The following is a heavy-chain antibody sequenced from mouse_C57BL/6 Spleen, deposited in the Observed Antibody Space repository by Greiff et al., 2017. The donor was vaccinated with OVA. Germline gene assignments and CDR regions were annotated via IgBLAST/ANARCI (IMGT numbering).Heavy chain of an antibody. CDR1: GYTFTSYW. D-gene: IGHD1-1*01. J-gene: IGHJ4*01. Sequence: QVQLQQPGAELVKPGASVKLSCKASGYTFTSYWMHWVKQRPGRGLEWIGRIDRNSGGTKYTEKFKSKATLTVDKPSSTAYMQLSSLTSVDSAVYYCASSTNYGCYYAMDYWGQGTSVTVSS. CDR2: IDRNSGGT. V-gene: IGHV1-72*01. CDR3: ASSTNYGCYYAMDY.